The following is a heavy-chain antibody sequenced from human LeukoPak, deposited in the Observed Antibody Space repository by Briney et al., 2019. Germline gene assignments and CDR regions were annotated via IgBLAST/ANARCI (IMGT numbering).Heavy chain of an antibody. CDR1: GDSVSSNSAA. V-gene: IGHV6-1*01. CDR3: ARSGDPTVYYYYGMDV. D-gene: IGHD4-17*01. CDR2: TYYRSKWYN. Sequence: SQTLSLTCAISGDSVSSNSAAWNWIWQSPSRGLEWLGRTYYRSKWYNDYAVSVKSRITINPDTSKNQFSLQLNSVTPEDTAVYYCARSGDPTVYYYYGMDVWGQGTTVTVSS. J-gene: IGHJ6*02.